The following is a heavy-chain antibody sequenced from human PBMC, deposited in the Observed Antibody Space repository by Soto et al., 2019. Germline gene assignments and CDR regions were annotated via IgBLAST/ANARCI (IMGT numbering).Heavy chain of an antibody. V-gene: IGHV3-9*01. Sequence: GGSLRLSCAASGFTFSDYYMSWIRRAPGKGLEWGSGISWNSGSIGYADSVKGRFTISRDNAKNSLYLQMNRLRAEDTALYYCAKDMSAPSPYCAFWSGYYAYGMDVWGQRPTGTVSS. CDR3: AKDMSAPSPYCAFWSGYYAYGMDV. D-gene: IGHD3-3*01. CDR2: ISWNSGSI. J-gene: IGHJ6*02. CDR1: GFTFSDYY.